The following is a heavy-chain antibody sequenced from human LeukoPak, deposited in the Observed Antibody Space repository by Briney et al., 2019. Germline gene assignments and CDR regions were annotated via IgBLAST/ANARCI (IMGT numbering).Heavy chain of an antibody. CDR3: ARQYSSSSREVDY. J-gene: IGHJ4*02. CDR1: GYSFTSYW. Sequence: GESLRISCKGSGYSFTSYWIGWVRQMPGKGLEWMGIIYPGDSDTRYSPSFQGQVTISADKSISTAYLQWSSLKASDTAMYYCARQYSSSSREVDYWGQGTLVTVSS. CDR2: IYPGDSDT. V-gene: IGHV5-51*01. D-gene: IGHD6-6*01.